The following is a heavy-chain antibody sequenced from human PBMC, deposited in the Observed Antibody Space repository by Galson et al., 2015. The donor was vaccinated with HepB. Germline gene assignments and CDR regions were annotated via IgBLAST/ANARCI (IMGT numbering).Heavy chain of an antibody. CDR3: AKGYCSGTSCYLNY. V-gene: IGHV3-9*01. Sequence: SLRLSCAASGFTFDDYAMHWVRQAPGKGLEWVSGISWNSGSIGYADSVKGRFTISRDKAKNSLYLQMNSLRAEDTALYYCAKGYCSGTSCYLNYWGQGTLVTVSS. CDR2: ISWNSGSI. CDR1: GFTFDDYA. J-gene: IGHJ4*02. D-gene: IGHD2-2*01.